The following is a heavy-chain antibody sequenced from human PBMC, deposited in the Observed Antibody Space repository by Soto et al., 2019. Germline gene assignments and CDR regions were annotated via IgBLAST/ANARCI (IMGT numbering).Heavy chain of an antibody. CDR1: GGTFSSYA. V-gene: IGHV1-69*12. J-gene: IGHJ4*02. Sequence: QVQLVQSGAEVKKPGSSVKVSCKATGGTFSSYAISWVRQAPGQGLESMGGIIPIFGTANYAQKFQGRVTITADESTSTAYMELSSLRTEDTAVDYCARGSANGGNGGNFDYWGQGTLVTVSS. CDR3: ARGSANGGNGGNFDY. CDR2: IIPIFGTA. D-gene: IGHD2-15*01.